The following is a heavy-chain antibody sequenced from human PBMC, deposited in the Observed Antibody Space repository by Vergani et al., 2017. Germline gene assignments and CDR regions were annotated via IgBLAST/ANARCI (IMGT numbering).Heavy chain of an antibody. Sequence: QVQLVESGGGVVQPGGSLRLSCAASGFTFSSYGMHWVRQAPGKGLEWVAFIRYDGSNKYYADSVKGRFTISRDNSKNTLYLQMNSLRAEDTAVYYCATLAVVLLADWFDPWGQGTLVTVSS. CDR1: GFTFSSYG. D-gene: IGHD3-10*01. CDR2: IRYDGSNK. V-gene: IGHV3-30*02. CDR3: ATLAVVLLADWFDP. J-gene: IGHJ5*02.